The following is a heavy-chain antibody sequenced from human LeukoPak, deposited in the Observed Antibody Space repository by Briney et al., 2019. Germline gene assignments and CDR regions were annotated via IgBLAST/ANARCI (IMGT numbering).Heavy chain of an antibody. CDR3: ASLNRRSIAARRGGAFDI. D-gene: IGHD6-6*01. Sequence: SETLSLTCAVYGGSFSGYYWSWIRQPPGKGLEWIGEINHSGSTNYSPSLKSRVTISVDTSKNQFSLKLSSVTAADTAVYYCASLNRRSIAARRGGAFDIWGQGIMVTVSS. J-gene: IGHJ3*02. CDR1: GGSFSGYY. CDR2: INHSGST. V-gene: IGHV4-34*01.